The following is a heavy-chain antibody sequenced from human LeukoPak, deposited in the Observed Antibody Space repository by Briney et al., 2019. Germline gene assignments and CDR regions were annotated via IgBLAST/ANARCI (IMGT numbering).Heavy chain of an antibody. CDR2: IYYSGST. CDR3: ARAPYYYDSSGYGLNGNWFDP. Sequence: PSETLSLTCTVSGGSISSYYWSWIRQPPGKGLEWIGYIYYSGSTNYNPSLKSRVTISVDTSKNQFSLKLSFVTAADTAVYYCARAPYYYDSSGYGLNGNWFDPWGQGTLVTVSS. CDR1: GGSISSYY. D-gene: IGHD3-22*01. V-gene: IGHV4-59*01. J-gene: IGHJ5*02.